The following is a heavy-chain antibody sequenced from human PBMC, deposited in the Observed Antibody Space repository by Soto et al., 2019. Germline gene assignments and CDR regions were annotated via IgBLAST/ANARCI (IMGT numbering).Heavy chain of an antibody. CDR1: GFTVTNKY. V-gene: IGHV3-53*01. CDR3: ARVDYGDYGWYFDL. Sequence: EVRLVESGGNLIQPGGSLRLSCAASGFTVTNKYMTWVRQAPGKGLEWVSLIYSGGATSYADSVKGRFTISRDNSKDILYLQVNSLRAEDTAVYYCARVDYGDYGWYFDLWGRGTLVTVSS. J-gene: IGHJ2*01. CDR2: IYSGGAT. D-gene: IGHD4-17*01.